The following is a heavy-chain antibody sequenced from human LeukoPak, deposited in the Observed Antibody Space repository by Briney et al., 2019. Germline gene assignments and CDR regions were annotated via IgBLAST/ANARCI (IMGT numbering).Heavy chain of an antibody. V-gene: IGHV4-34*01. Sequence: SETLSLTCAVYGGSFSGYSWSWLRQPPGKGLEWIGDINHSGSTNYNPSLKRRVTISVDTSKNQFSLKLTSVTAADTAVYYCASQGYGSGSYHNWFDPWGQGTLVTVSS. CDR2: INHSGST. CDR1: GGSFSGYS. D-gene: IGHD3-10*01. CDR3: ASQGYGSGSYHNWFDP. J-gene: IGHJ5*02.